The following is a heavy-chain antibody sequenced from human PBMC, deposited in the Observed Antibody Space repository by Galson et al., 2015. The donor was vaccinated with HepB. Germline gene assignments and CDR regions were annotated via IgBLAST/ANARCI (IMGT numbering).Heavy chain of an antibody. CDR1: GFTFSSYS. D-gene: IGHD3-22*01. CDR3: ARASDSSGYPSPWDY. CDR2: ISSSSSYI. Sequence: SLRLSCAASGFTFSSYSMNWVRQAPGKGLEWVSSISSSSSYIYYADSVKGRFTISRDNAKNSLYLQMNSLRAEDTAVYYCARASDSSGYPSPWDYWGQGTLVTVSS. V-gene: IGHV3-21*01. J-gene: IGHJ4*02.